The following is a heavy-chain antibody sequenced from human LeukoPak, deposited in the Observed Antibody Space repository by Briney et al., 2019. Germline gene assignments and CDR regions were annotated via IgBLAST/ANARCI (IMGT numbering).Heavy chain of an antibody. D-gene: IGHD6-19*01. Sequence: GSLRLSCAASGFTFSSYSMNWVRQAPGKGLEWIGEINHSGSTNYNPSLKSRVTISVDTSKNQFSLKLSSVTAADTAVYYCARGSSGWSYWGQGTLVTVSS. J-gene: IGHJ4*02. CDR2: INHSGST. V-gene: IGHV4-34*01. CDR1: GFTFSSYS. CDR3: ARGSSGWSY.